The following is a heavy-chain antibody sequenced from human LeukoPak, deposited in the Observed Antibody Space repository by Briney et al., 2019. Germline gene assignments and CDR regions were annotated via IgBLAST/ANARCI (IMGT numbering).Heavy chain of an antibody. Sequence: GGSLRRSCAASGFTFSSYAMHWVRQAPGKGLEWVAVISYDGSNKYYADSVKGRFTTSRDNSKNTLYLQMNSLRAEDTAVYYCARAGAVAAADYWGQGTLVTVSS. J-gene: IGHJ4*02. CDR1: GFTFSSYA. CDR2: ISYDGSNK. D-gene: IGHD6-13*01. CDR3: ARAGAVAAADY. V-gene: IGHV3-30-3*01.